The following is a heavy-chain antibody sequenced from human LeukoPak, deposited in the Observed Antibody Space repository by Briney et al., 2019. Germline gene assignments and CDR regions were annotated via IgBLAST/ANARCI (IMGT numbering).Heavy chain of an antibody. CDR1: GFSFSSYE. D-gene: IGHD5-24*01. J-gene: IGHJ4*02. V-gene: IGHV3-48*03. CDR3: VRWDY. CDR2: ISSSGTNI. Sequence: GGSLRLSCAASGFSFSSYEMNWVRQAPGKGLEWVSYISSSGTNIYYADSVKGRFTISRDNAKNSLYLQMNSLRAEDTAIYYCVRWDYWGQGTLSPSPQ.